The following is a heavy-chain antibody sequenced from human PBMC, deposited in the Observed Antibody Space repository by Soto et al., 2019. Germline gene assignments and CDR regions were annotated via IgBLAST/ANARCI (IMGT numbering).Heavy chain of an antibody. CDR2: IYYSGST. CDR1: GGSISSYY. D-gene: IGHD2-21*02. V-gene: IGHV4-59*01. Sequence: PSETLSLTCTASGGSISSYYWSWIRQPPGKGLEWIGYIYYSGSTNYNPSLKSRVTISVDTSKNQFSLKLSSVTAADTAVYYCARVPYGGNSLWFDPWGQGTLVTVSS. CDR3: ARVPYGGNSLWFDP. J-gene: IGHJ5*02.